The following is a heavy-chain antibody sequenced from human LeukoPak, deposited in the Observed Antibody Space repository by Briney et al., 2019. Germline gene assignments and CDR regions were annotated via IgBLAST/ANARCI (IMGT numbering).Heavy chain of an antibody. J-gene: IGHJ4*02. D-gene: IGHD6-13*01. V-gene: IGHV4-59*08. CDR1: GGSISSYY. CDR2: IYYSGST. Sequence: SETLSLTCTVSGGSISSYYWSWIRQLPGKGLEWIGYIYYSGSTNYNPSLKSRVTISVDTSKNQFSLKPSSVTAADTAVYHCARASSSWYYYFDYWGQGTLVTVSS. CDR3: ARASSSWYYYFDY.